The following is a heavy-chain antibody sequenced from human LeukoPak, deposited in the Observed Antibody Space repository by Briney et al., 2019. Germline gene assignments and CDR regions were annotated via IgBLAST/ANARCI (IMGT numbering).Heavy chain of an antibody. V-gene: IGHV3-30-3*01. J-gene: IGHJ4*02. CDR2: ISYDGSNK. Sequence: PGGSLRLSCAASGFYAMHWVRQAPGKGLEWVAVISYDGSNKYYADSVKGRFTISRDNSKNTLYLQMNSLRAEDTAVYYCAVPEGSSKWGCDYWGQGTLVTVSS. CDR3: AVPEGSSKWGCDY. D-gene: IGHD7-27*01. CDR1: GFYA.